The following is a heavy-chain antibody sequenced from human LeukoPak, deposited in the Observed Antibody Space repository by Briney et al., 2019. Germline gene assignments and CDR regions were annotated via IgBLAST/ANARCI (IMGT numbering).Heavy chain of an antibody. J-gene: IGHJ6*03. CDR3: ARDLDYDILTFYMDV. CDR2: IYTSGST. V-gene: IGHV4-4*07. CDR1: GGSISSYY. Sequence: SETLSLTCTVSGGSISSYYWSWIRQPAGKGLEWIGRIYTSGSTNYNPSLKSRVTMSVDTSKNQFSLELSSVTAADTAVYYCARDLDYDILTFYMDVWGKGTTVTVSS. D-gene: IGHD3-9*01.